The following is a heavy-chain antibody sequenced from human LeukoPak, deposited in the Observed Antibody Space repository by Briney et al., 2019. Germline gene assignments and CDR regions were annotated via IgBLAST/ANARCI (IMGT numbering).Heavy chain of an antibody. J-gene: IGHJ5*02. CDR2: IKEDGSEK. V-gene: IGHV3-7*01. Sequence: GGSLRLSCAASGFTISDYWMSWVRQAPGKGLEWVANIKEDGSEKNYVDSAKGRFTISRDNAANSLYLQMNSLRAEDTAVYYCAKGHSSSWYGGYNWFDPWGQGTLVTVSS. CDR1: GFTISDYW. D-gene: IGHD6-13*01. CDR3: AKGHSSSWYGGYNWFDP.